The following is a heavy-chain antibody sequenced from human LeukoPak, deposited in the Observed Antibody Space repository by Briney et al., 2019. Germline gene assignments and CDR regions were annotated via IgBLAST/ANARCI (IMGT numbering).Heavy chain of an antibody. V-gene: IGHV3-7*01. CDR1: GLAFSTYW. Sequence: PGGSLRLSCTASGLAFSTYWMSWVRQAPGKGLEWVANIKEDGSEKYYVDSVKGRFTISRDNAKNSLYLQMNSLRAEDTAVYYCGVVYWGQGTLVTVSS. CDR3: GVVY. J-gene: IGHJ4*02. CDR2: IKEDGSEK.